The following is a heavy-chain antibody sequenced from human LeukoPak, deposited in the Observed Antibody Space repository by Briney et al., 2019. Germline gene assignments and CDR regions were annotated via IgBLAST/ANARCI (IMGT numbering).Heavy chain of an antibody. CDR1: GFTFSSCW. CDR3: AREGSRVWFDP. Sequence: GGSLRLSCAASGFTFSSCWMHWVRQAPGKGLVWVSRINSDGSSTSYADSVKGRFTISRDNAKNTLYLQMNSLRAEDTAVYYCAREGSRVWFDPWGQGTLVTVSS. D-gene: IGHD2/OR15-2a*01. CDR2: INSDGSST. J-gene: IGHJ5*02. V-gene: IGHV3-74*01.